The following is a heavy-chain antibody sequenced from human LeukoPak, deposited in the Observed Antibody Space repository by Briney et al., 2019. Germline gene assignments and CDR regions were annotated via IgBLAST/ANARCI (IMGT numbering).Heavy chain of an antibody. Sequence: QSSETLSLTCTVSGGSISGYFWSWIRQSPGMGLEWIGYIYYSGSTTYNPSLKSRVTISVDTSKNQFFLKLDSVTAADTAVYYCAGDFWSAWGQGTLVTVSS. V-gene: IGHV4-59*08. J-gene: IGHJ5*02. CDR2: IYYSGST. CDR1: GGSISGYF. D-gene: IGHD3-3*01. CDR3: AGDFWSA.